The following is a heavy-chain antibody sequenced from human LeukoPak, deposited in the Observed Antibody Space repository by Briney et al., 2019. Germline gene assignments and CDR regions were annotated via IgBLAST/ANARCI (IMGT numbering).Heavy chain of an antibody. CDR3: AKDKAGALSGRYDYVWGSYRPDSAFDI. CDR1: GFTFDDCA. J-gene: IGHJ3*02. D-gene: IGHD3-16*02. Sequence: GGSLRLSCAASGFTFDDCAMHWVRQAPGKGLEWVSGISWNSGSIGYADSVKGRFTISRDNAKNSLYLQMNSLRAEDMALYYCAKDKAGALSGRYDYVWGSYRPDSAFDIWGQGTMVTVSS. V-gene: IGHV3-9*03. CDR2: ISWNSGSI.